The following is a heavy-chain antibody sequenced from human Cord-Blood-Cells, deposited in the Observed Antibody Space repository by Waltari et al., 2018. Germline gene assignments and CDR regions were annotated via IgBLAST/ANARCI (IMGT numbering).Heavy chain of an antibody. CDR1: GFTVSSHY. J-gene: IGHJ4*02. CDR2: IYSGGST. V-gene: IGHV3-53*01. Sequence: EVQLVESGGGLIQPGGSLRLSCAASGFTVSSHYMSWVRQAPGKGLEWVSVIYSGGSTYYADSVKGRFTISRDNSKNTLYLQMNSLRAEDTAVYYCAREGKGSYYYFDYWGQGTLVTVSS. CDR3: AREGKGSYYYFDY. D-gene: IGHD1-26*01.